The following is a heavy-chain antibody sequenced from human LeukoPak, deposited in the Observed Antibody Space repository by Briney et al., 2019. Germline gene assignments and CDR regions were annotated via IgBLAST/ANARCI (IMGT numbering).Heavy chain of an antibody. CDR1: GFTFSHYG. Sequence: TGGSLRLSCETSGFTFSHYGMHWVRQAPGAGLEWVAVIWSDASNTYYADSVKGRFTISRDNSRNTLYLQMSSLSAEDTAVYYCAKDAERGFDYSNSLNYWGQGTLVTVSS. D-gene: IGHD4-11*01. V-gene: IGHV3-33*06. J-gene: IGHJ4*02. CDR2: IWSDASNT. CDR3: AKDAERGFDYSNSLNY.